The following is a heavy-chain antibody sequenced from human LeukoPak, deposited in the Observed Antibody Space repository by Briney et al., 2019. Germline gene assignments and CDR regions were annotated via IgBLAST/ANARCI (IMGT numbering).Heavy chain of an antibody. V-gene: IGHV3-30*03. CDR2: ISSDGHNQ. J-gene: IGHJ5*02. CDR1: GFTFSGYG. CDR3: ARDLAAAGTWFDP. D-gene: IGHD6-13*01. Sequence: SGGSLRLSCAASGFTFSGYGMYWVRQAPGKGLEWVATISSDGHNQYYADSVKGRSTISRDNSKNTLYLQMNSLRDEDTAVYYCARDLAAAGTWFDPWGQGTLVTVSS.